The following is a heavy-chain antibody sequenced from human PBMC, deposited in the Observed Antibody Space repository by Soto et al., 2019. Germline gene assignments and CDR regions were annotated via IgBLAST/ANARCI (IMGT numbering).Heavy chain of an antibody. CDR3: ARVAEMGTVTKGYYSYMDV. V-gene: IGHV1-69*04. D-gene: IGHD4-17*01. CDR2: IIPMLGVA. CDR1: GDTFRNHT. Sequence: QVQLVQSGAEVKKPGSSVKVSCKASGDTFRNHTINWVRQAPGQGLEWMGRIIPMLGVANYAQKFQGRVTITADKSTSTAYMERSSLRSAATAVYYLARVAEMGTVTKGYYSYMDVWGKGTTVTFSS. J-gene: IGHJ6*03.